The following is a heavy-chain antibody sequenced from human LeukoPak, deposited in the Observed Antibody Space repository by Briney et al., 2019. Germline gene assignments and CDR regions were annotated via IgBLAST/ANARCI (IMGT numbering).Heavy chain of an antibody. CDR3: ARGVLGPYYFDL. CDR2: IHYTGAT. D-gene: IGHD7-27*01. V-gene: IGHV4-34*01. CDR1: GGTFRGYY. J-gene: IGHJ2*01. Sequence: AETLSLTCAVYGGTFRGYYWSWIRQPPGKGLERIGEIHYTGATSYKPSLKSRVTISGDPSKNQVSLRVSSVTAADTAVYYCARGVLGPYYFDLWGRGTLVTVSS.